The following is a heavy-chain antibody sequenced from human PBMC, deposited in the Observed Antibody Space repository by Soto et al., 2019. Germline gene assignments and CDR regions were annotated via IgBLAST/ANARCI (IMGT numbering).Heavy chain of an antibody. Sequence: QVQLVQSGAEVKKPGSSVKVSCKASGGTFSSYSVSWVRQAPGQGLEWMGRIIPLLGIANYAQKFQGRITITADKSMSTAYMELSSLRSEDTAVYYCAREGRGYYDSSGYSTGAADYWGQGTLVTVSP. CDR2: IIPLLGIA. V-gene: IGHV1-69*08. CDR1: GGTFSSYS. D-gene: IGHD3-22*01. J-gene: IGHJ4*02. CDR3: AREGRGYYDSSGYSTGAADY.